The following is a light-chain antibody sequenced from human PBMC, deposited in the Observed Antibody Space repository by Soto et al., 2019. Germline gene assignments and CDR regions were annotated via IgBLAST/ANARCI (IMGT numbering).Light chain of an antibody. V-gene: IGLV2-14*01. Sequence: QSALTQAASVSGSPGQSITISCTGTSSDIGAYHYVSWYQQRPGKAPKVLIYAVNNRPSGISDRFSGSKSVNTASLPISGLQAEDEAVYYCNPHTKSDTVIFAWGAKLNV. J-gene: IGLJ2*01. CDR1: SSDIGAYHY. CDR3: NPHTKSDTVI. CDR2: AVN.